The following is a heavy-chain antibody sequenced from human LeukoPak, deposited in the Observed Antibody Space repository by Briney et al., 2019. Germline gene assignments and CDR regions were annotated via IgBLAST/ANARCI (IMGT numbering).Heavy chain of an antibody. Sequence: SETLSLTCTVSGGSISSGGYYWSWIRQHPGKGLEWIGYIYYSGSTYYNPSLKSRVTISVDTSKNQFSLKLSSVTAADAAVYYCAREVGLKLDYWGQGTLVTVSS. V-gene: IGHV4-31*03. CDR3: AREVGLKLDY. D-gene: IGHD2-15*01. CDR2: IYYSGST. J-gene: IGHJ4*02. CDR1: GGSISSGGYY.